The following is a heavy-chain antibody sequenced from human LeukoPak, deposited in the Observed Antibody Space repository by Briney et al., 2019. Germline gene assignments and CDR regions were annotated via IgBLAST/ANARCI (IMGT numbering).Heavy chain of an antibody. CDR2: ISSSSSYI. Sequence: GGSLRLSCAASGFTFSSYSMNWVRQAPGKGLEWVSSISSSSSYIYYADSVKGRFTISRDNARNSLFLQMNSLRAEDTAVYYCARDVQVATIYPLAYWGQGTLVTVSS. V-gene: IGHV3-21*01. J-gene: IGHJ4*02. CDR1: GFTFSSYS. D-gene: IGHD5-12*01. CDR3: ARDVQVATIYPLAY.